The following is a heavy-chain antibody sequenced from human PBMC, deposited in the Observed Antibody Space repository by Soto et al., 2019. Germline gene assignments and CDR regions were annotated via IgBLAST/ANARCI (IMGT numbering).Heavy chain of an antibody. D-gene: IGHD2-15*01. CDR3: ARDGYPKSGGIDF. CDR1: GFTLNDYY. CDR2: ISSSGSTI. V-gene: IGHV3-11*01. Sequence: QVHLVESGGGLVKPGGSLRLSCVASGFTLNDYYVSWIRQAPGKGLEWISYISSSGSTIYYADSVKGRFTVSREHANNSVMLQMNSLRVEDTAMYFCARDGYPKSGGIDFWGQGTLVTVSS. J-gene: IGHJ4*02.